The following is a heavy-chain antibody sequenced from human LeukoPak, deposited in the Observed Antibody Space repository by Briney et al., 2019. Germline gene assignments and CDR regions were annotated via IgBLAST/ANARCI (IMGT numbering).Heavy chain of an antibody. Sequence: GSSVKVSCKASGYTFTSYGISWVRQAPGQGLEWMGCISAYNGNTNYAQKLQGRVTMTTDTPTRTAYMELRSPRSADTAGYYCARDKAGGGVVVPAASSQYGMDVWGQGTTVTASS. J-gene: IGHJ6*02. D-gene: IGHD2-2*01. CDR3: ARDKAGGGVVVPAASSQYGMDV. CDR1: GYTFTSYG. CDR2: ISAYNGNT. V-gene: IGHV1-18*01.